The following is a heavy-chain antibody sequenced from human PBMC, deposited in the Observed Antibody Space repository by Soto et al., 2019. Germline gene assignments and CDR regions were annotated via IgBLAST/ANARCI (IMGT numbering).Heavy chain of an antibody. CDR1: GFTFSSYG. D-gene: IGHD2-2*01. CDR2: ISYDGSNK. J-gene: IGHJ6*03. CDR3: ANEVGVPAAMFSPYYYYMDV. V-gene: IGHV3-30*18. Sequence: PGGSLRLSCAASGFTFSSYGMHWVRQAPGKGLEWVAVISYDGSNKYYADSVKGRFTISRDNSKNTLYLQMNSLRAEDTAVYYCANEVGVPAAMFSPYYYYMDVWGKGTTVTVSS.